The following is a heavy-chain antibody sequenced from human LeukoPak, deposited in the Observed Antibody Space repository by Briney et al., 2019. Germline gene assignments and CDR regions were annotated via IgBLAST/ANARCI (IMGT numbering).Heavy chain of an antibody. V-gene: IGHV1-46*01. CDR2: INPSGGST. D-gene: IGHD6-13*01. CDR3: ARAPRRYSSTPDGMDV. CDR1: GYTFTSYY. Sequence: ASVKVSCKASGYTFTSYYMHWVRQAPGQGLEWMGIINPSGGSTSYAQKFQGRVTMTRDTSTSTVYMELSSLRSEDTAVYYCARAPRRYSSTPDGMDVWGQGTTVTVSS. J-gene: IGHJ6*02.